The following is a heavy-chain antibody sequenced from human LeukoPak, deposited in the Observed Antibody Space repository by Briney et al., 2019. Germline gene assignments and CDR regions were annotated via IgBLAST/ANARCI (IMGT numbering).Heavy chain of an antibody. D-gene: IGHD3-22*01. CDR3: ARGGHYYDSSGYGFVY. J-gene: IGHJ4*02. V-gene: IGHV4-61*02. CDR1: GGSISSGSYY. CDR2: IYTSGIT. Sequence: PSQTLSLTCTVSGGSISSGSYYWSWIRQPAGKGLEWIGRIYTSGITNYNPSLKSRVTISVDTSKNQFSLKLSSVTAADTAVYYCARGGHYYDSSGYGFVYWGQGSLVTVSS.